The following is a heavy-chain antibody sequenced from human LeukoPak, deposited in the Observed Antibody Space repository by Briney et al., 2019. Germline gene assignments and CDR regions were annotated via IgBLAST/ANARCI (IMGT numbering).Heavy chain of an antibody. Sequence: HSGGSLRLSCAASGFTFSSYDMHWVRQTTGKGLEWVSAIGTAGDTYYPGSVKGRFTISRENAKNSLYLQMNSLRAEDTAVYYCARDSKGYGELDYWGQGTLVTVSS. CDR1: GFTFSSYD. CDR2: IGTAGDT. V-gene: IGHV3-13*01. J-gene: IGHJ4*02. CDR3: ARDSKGYGELDY. D-gene: IGHD5-12*01.